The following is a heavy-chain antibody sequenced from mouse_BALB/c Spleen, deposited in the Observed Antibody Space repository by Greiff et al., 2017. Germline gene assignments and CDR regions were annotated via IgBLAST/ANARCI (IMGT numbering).Heavy chain of an antibody. CDR1: SYTFTDYA. CDR2: ISTYYGNT. V-gene: IGHV1-67*01. CDR3: ARGPGGGGNYFDY. J-gene: IGHJ2*01. Sequence: QVQLQQSGPELVRPGVSVKISCKGSSYTFTDYAMHWVKQSHAKSLEWIGVISTYYGNTNYNQKFKGKATMTVDKSSSTAYMELARLTSEDSAVYYCARGPGGGGNYFDYWGQGTTLTVSS.